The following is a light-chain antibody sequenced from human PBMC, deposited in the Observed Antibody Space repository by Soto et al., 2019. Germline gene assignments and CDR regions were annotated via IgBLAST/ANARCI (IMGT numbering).Light chain of an antibody. Sequence: EIVLTQSPATLSLSPGETATLSCRASQSVDSKYLAWYQQKPGQAPSLLIYAASTRATGIPDRFSGAGSGTDFTLIFRRLEPEDFAVYYCQQYDRSPPWTFGQGTRVEVK. V-gene: IGKV3-20*01. CDR3: QQYDRSPPWT. J-gene: IGKJ1*01. CDR1: QSVDSKY. CDR2: AAS.